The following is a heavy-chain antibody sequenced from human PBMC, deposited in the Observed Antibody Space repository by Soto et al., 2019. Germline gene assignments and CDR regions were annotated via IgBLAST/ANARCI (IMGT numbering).Heavy chain of an antibody. J-gene: IGHJ4*02. CDR2: IKSKTDGGTT. CDR3: TTGGLGPYDSSGYYYY. D-gene: IGHD3-22*01. V-gene: IGHV3-15*01. Sequence: GGSLRLSCAASGFTFSNAWMSWVRLAPGKGLVWVGRIKSKTDGGTTDYAAPVKGRFTISRDNSKNTLYMQMNSLKTEDTAVYYCTTGGLGPYDSSGYYYYWGQGTLVTVSS. CDR1: GFTFSNAW.